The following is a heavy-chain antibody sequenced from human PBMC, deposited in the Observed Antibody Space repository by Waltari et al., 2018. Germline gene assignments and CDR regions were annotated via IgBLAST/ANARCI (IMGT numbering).Heavy chain of an antibody. CDR1: GASVSSGGHS. V-gene: IGHV4-30-2*01. J-gene: IGHJ5*01. Sequence: QLQLQESGSGLVKPSQTLSLPCAVSGASVSSGGHSWSWIRLPPGRGLEWIGYINDSGSTYYNPTLKSRVTISIDSSRNQFSLKLTSVTAADTAVYYCARDPGGFDRRFDSWGQGILVTVSS. CDR3: ARDPGGFDRRFDS. CDR2: INDSGST. D-gene: IGHD3-16*01.